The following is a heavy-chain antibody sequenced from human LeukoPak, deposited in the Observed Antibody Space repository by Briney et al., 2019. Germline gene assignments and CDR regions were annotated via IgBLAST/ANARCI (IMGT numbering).Heavy chain of an antibody. J-gene: IGHJ3*02. D-gene: IGHD6-19*01. CDR3: ARHGTRHIAVAGTEDI. Sequence: GESLKISCKGSGYSFTSYWIGWVRQMPGKGLEWMGIIYPGDSDTRYSPSFQGQVTISADKSISTAYLQWSSLKASDTAMYHCARHGTRHIAVAGTEDIWGQGTMVTVSS. CDR2: IYPGDSDT. CDR1: GYSFTSYW. V-gene: IGHV5-51*01.